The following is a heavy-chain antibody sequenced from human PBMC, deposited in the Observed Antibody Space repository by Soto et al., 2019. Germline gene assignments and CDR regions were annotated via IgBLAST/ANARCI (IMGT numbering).Heavy chain of an antibody. V-gene: IGHV4-34*01. D-gene: IGHD4-17*01. J-gene: IGHJ4*02. CDR2: INHSGST. Sequence: SETLSLTCAVYGGSFSGYYWSWIRQPPGKGLEWNGEINHSGSTNYNPSIKSRVTISVDRSKNQFSLKLSSVTAADTALYYCASGPIGDYTDGFDYWGQGTLVTVAS. CDR3: ASGPIGDYTDGFDY. CDR1: GGSFSGYY.